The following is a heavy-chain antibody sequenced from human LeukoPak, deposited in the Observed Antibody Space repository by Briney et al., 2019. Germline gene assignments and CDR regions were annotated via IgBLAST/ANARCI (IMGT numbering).Heavy chain of an antibody. V-gene: IGHV1-2*02. D-gene: IGHD3-10*01. CDR1: GYTFTGYY. J-gene: IGHJ3*02. Sequence: ASVKVSCKASGYTFTGYYIHWVRQAPGQGLEWMGWINPNSGGTNYAQKFQGRVTMTRDTSISTAYMELSRLRSDDTAVYYCAKGLWFGELNDAFDIWGQGTMVTVSS. CDR3: AKGLWFGELNDAFDI. CDR2: INPNSGGT.